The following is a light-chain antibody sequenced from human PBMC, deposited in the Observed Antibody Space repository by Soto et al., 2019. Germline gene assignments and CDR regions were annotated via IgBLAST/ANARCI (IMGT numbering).Light chain of an antibody. CDR3: SSYAASDIYV. CDR2: DVN. V-gene: IGLV2-8*01. J-gene: IGLJ1*01. CDR1: SSDVGGYNY. Sequence: QSVLTQPPSASGSPGQSVTISCTGTSSDVGGYNYVSWYQQHPGKAPKLMIYDVNKRPSGVPDRFSGSKSGNTASLTVSGLQAEDEADYYCSSYAASDIYVFGTGTKVTVL.